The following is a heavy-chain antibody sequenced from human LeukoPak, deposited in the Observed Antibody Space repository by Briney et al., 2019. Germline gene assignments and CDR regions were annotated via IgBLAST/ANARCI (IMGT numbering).Heavy chain of an antibody. CDR1: GYTFTSYG. V-gene: IGHV1-18*01. D-gene: IGHD2-15*01. J-gene: IGHJ6*02. CDR2: ISAYNGNT. CDR3: ARNGYCSGGSCYFHYGMDV. Sequence: ASVKVSCKDSGYTFTSYGISWVRQAPGQGLEWMGWISAYNGNTNYAQKLQGRVTMTTDTSTSTAYMELRSLRSDDTAVYYCARNGYCSGGSCYFHYGMDVWGQGTTVTVSS.